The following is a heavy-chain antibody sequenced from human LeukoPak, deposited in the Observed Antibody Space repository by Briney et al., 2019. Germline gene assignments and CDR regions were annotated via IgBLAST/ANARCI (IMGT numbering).Heavy chain of an antibody. CDR1: GGSISSGSYY. CDR2: IYYSGST. Sequence: PSETLSLTCTVSGGSISSGSYYWSWIRQPPGKGLEWIGYIYYSGSTYYNPSLKSRVTISVDTSKNQFSLKLSSVTAADTAVYYCARAAGYDFWSGIPAFDIWGQGTMVTVSS. V-gene: IGHV4-30-4*07. J-gene: IGHJ3*02. D-gene: IGHD3-3*01. CDR3: ARAAGYDFWSGIPAFDI.